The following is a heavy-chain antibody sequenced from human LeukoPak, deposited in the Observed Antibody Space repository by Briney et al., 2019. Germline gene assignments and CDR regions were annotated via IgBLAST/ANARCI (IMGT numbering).Heavy chain of an antibody. CDR1: GFTFSSYS. Sequence: GALRLSCAASGFTFSSYSMNWVRQAPGKGLEWVSSISISSSYIYYADSVKGRFTISRDNAKNSLYLQMNSLRAEDTAVYYCARDQHRFLEWLSSYYYYMDVWGKGTTVTVSS. V-gene: IGHV3-21*01. CDR2: ISISSSYI. CDR3: ARDQHRFLEWLSSYYYYMDV. J-gene: IGHJ6*03. D-gene: IGHD3-3*01.